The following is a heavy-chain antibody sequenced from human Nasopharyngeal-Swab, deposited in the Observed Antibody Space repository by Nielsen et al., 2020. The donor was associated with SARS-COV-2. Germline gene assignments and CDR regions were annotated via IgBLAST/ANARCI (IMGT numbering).Heavy chain of an antibody. CDR2: ISGSGGST. Sequence: GESLKISCAASGFTFSSYDMSWVRQAPGKGLEWVSAISGSGGSTYYADSVKGRFAISRDNSKNTLYLQMNSLRAEDTAVYYCAKSKGMADAFDIWGQGTMVTVSS. J-gene: IGHJ3*02. CDR1: GFTFSSYD. CDR3: AKSKGMADAFDI. D-gene: IGHD5-24*01. V-gene: IGHV3-23*01.